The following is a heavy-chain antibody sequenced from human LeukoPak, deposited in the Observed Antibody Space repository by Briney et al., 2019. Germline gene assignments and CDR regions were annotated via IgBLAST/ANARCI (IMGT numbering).Heavy chain of an antibody. D-gene: IGHD5-12*01. V-gene: IGHV4-4*07. Sequence: SETLSLTCTVSGGSISRYYWSWIRQPAGKGLEWIGRIYTSGSTNYNPSLKSRVTMSVDTSKNQFSLKLSSVTAADTAVYYCARDEPSRGYSGYDYDYYYYGMDVWGQGTTVTVSS. CDR1: GGSISRYY. CDR3: ARDEPSRGYSGYDYDYYYYGMDV. J-gene: IGHJ6*02. CDR2: IYTSGST.